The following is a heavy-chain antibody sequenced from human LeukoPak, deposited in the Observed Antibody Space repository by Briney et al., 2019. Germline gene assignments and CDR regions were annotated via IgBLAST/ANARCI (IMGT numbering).Heavy chain of an antibody. D-gene: IGHD3-10*01. CDR3: AKDQGRERYYYYGMDV. CDR2: ISYDGSNK. V-gene: IGHV3-30*18. CDR1: GFTFSSYG. Sequence: QPGRSLRLSCAASGFTFSSYGMRWVRQAPGKGLEWVAVISYDGSNKYYADSVKGRFTISRDNSKNTLYLQMNSLRAEDTAVYYCAKDQGRERYYYYGMDVWGKGTTVTVSS. J-gene: IGHJ6*04.